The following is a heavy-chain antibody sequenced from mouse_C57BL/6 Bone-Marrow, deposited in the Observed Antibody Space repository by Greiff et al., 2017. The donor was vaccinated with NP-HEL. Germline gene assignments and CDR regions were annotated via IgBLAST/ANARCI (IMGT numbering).Heavy chain of an antibody. J-gene: IGHJ1*03. CDR3: ARMRSRGYFDV. Sequence: EVHLVESGGGLVQPGGSLKLSCAASGFTFSDYGMAWVRQAPRKGPEWVAFISNLAYSIYYADTVTGRFTISRENAKNTLYLEMSSLRSEDTAMYYCARMRSRGYFDVWGTGTTVTVSS. CDR2: ISNLAYSI. V-gene: IGHV5-15*01. CDR1: GFTFSDYG.